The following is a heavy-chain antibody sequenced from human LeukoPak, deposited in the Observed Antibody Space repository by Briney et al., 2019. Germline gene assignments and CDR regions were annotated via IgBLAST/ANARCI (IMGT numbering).Heavy chain of an antibody. D-gene: IGHD4-11*01. CDR1: GGSISSGGYY. J-gene: IGHJ6*02. CDR2: IYYSGST. V-gene: IGHV4-31*03. CDR3: ARELYSNSLVGSYSYGMDV. Sequence: SETLSLTCTVSGGSISSGGYYWSWIRQHPGKGLEWIGYIYYSGSTYYNPSLKSRVTISVDTSKNQFSLKLSSVTAADTAVYYCARELYSNSLVGSYSYGMDVWGQGTTVTVSS.